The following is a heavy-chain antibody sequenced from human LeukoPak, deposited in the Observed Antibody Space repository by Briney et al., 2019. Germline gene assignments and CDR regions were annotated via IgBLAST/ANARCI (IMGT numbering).Heavy chain of an antibody. Sequence: PGGSLRLSCAASGFTFSSYWMSWVRRAPGEGLEWVANIKQDGSEKYYVDSVKGRFTISRDNAKNSLYLQMNSLRAEDTAVYYCARDSPYDFWSGYPFDYWGQGTLVTVSS. D-gene: IGHD3-3*01. J-gene: IGHJ4*02. CDR1: GFTFSSYW. CDR3: ARDSPYDFWSGYPFDY. CDR2: IKQDGSEK. V-gene: IGHV3-7*01.